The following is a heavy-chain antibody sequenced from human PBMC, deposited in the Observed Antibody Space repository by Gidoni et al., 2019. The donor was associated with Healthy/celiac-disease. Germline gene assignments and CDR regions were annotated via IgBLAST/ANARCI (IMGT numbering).Heavy chain of an antibody. J-gene: IGHJ5*02. CDR2: ISGSGGST. Sequence: EVQLLESGGGLVQPGGSLRLSCAASGFTFSSYAMSWVRQAPGKGLEWVSAISGSGGSTYYADSVKGRFTIPRDNSKNTLYLQMNSLRAEDTAVYYCAKGPTLFYGSGSFNWFDPWGQGTLVTVSS. CDR3: AKGPTLFYGSGSFNWFDP. V-gene: IGHV3-23*01. D-gene: IGHD3-10*01. CDR1: GFTFSSYA.